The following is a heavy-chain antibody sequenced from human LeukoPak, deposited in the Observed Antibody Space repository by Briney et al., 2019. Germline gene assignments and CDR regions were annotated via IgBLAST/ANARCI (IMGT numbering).Heavy chain of an antibody. J-gene: IGHJ4*02. CDR3: AKGYSSSWYGALTDY. CDR2: ISWNGGSI. D-gene: IGHD6-13*01. V-gene: IGHV3-9*01. Sequence: PGGSLRLSCAASGFTFDDYAMHWVRQAPGKGLEWVSGISWNGGSIGYADSVKGRFTISRDNAKNSLYLQMNSLRAEDTALYYCAKGYSSSWYGALTDYWGQGTLVTVSS. CDR1: GFTFDDYA.